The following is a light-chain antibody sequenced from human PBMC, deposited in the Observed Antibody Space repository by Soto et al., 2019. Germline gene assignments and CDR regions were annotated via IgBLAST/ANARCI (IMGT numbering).Light chain of an antibody. CDR3: QQRSNWPSRYT. V-gene: IGKV3-11*01. CDR1: QSVSSY. CDR2: DAS. J-gene: IGKJ2*01. Sequence: EIVLTQSPATLSLSPGERATLSCRASQSVSSYLAWYQQKPGQAPRLLIYDASNRATGIPARFSGSGSGTDFTLTSSSLEPEDFAVYYCQQRSNWPSRYTFGQGTKLEIK.